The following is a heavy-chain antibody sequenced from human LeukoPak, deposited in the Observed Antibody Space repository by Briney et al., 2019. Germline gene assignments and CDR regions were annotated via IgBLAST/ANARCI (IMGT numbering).Heavy chain of an antibody. CDR3: ASITMVRGVIISDY. J-gene: IGHJ4*02. V-gene: IGHV4-34*01. Sequence: PSETLSLTCAVYGGSFSGYYWSWLRQPPGKGLEWIGEINHSGSTNYNPSLKSRVTISVDTSKNQFSLKLSSVTAADTAVYYCASITMVRGVIISDYWGQGTLVTVSS. CDR1: GGSFSGYY. D-gene: IGHD3-10*01. CDR2: INHSGST.